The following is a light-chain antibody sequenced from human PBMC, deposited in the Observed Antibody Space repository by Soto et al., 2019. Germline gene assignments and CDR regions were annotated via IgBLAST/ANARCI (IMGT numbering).Light chain of an antibody. CDR3: QQYGSLSWT. CDR2: GAS. J-gene: IGKJ1*01. CDR1: QTVTSNF. V-gene: IGKV3-20*01. Sequence: VLTQSPGTLSLSPGERATLSCRASQTVTSNFLAWYQEKPGQAPRLLIFGASGRATGIPDRFSGSGSGTDFTLTISRLEPEDFAVYYCQQYGSLSWTFGQGTKVDIK.